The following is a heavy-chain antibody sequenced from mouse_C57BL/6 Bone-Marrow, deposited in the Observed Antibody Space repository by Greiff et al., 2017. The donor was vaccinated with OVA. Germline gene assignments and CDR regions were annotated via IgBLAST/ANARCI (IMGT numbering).Heavy chain of an antibody. CDR3: TGGITTVNY. D-gene: IGHD1-1*01. V-gene: IGHV14-4*01. CDR2: IDPENGDT. Sequence: EVQLQQSGAELVRPGASVKLSCTASGFNIKDDYMHWVKQRPEQGLEWIGWIDPENGDTEYASKFQGKATITADTSSNTAYLQLSSLTSEDTAVYDCTGGITTVNYWGQGTTLTVSS. CDR1: GFNIKDDY. J-gene: IGHJ2*01.